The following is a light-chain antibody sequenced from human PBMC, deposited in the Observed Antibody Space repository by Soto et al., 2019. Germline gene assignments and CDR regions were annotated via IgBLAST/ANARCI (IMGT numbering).Light chain of an antibody. CDR1: QGISNY. V-gene: IGKV1-9*01. CDR2: AAS. J-gene: IGKJ5*01. Sequence: DIQLTQSPSFLSASVGDRVTITCRASQGISNYLVWYQQKPGKAPKLLIYAASTLQGGIPSRFSGGGSATEFTLTISGLQPEDFATYYCQLVNTYPMTFGQGTRLEI. CDR3: QLVNTYPMT.